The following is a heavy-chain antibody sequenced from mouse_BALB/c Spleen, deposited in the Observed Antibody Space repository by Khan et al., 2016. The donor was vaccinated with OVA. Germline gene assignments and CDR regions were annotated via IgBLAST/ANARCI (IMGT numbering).Heavy chain of an antibody. V-gene: IGHV1-4*01. Sequence: QMQLEESGAELARPGASVKMSCKASGYTFTSYTIHWIKLRPGQGLEWIGYINPSNGYTNYNQKFRDKATLTADKSSTTAYMQLSSLTSDDSAVYNCVRDGADHRNDGWFAYWGQGTLVTVSA. CDR1: GYTFTSYT. CDR2: INPSNGYT. CDR3: VRDGADHRNDGWFAY. D-gene: IGHD2-14*01. J-gene: IGHJ3*01.